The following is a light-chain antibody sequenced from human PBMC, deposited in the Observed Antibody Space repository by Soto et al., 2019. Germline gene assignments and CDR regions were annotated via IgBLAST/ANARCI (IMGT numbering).Light chain of an antibody. CDR2: GAS. V-gene: IGKV3-15*01. CDR1: QDVMYV. Sequence: EIVLTQSPAALSVSPGGRATLSCRASQDVMYVLAWYQQKPGQAPRLLVYGASTRATDAPPRFRGSGSGREFSLTISSLQSEDFATYYCQQYRSWPRTFGQGSRVEIK. J-gene: IGKJ1*01. CDR3: QQYRSWPRT.